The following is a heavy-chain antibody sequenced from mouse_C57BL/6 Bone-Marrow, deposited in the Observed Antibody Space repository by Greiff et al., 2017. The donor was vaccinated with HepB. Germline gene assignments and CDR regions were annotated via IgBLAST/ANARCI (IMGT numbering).Heavy chain of an antibody. J-gene: IGHJ2*01. CDR3: TDLLSYYFDY. CDR2: IRLKSDNYAT. Sequence: EVMLVESGGGLVQPGGSMKLSCVASGFTFSNYWMNWVRQSPEKGLEWVAQIRLKSDNYATHYAESVKGRFTISRDDSKSSVYLQMNNLRAEDTGIYYCTDLLSYYFDYWGQGTTLTVSS. D-gene: IGHD2-1*01. CDR1: GFTFSNYW. V-gene: IGHV6-3*01.